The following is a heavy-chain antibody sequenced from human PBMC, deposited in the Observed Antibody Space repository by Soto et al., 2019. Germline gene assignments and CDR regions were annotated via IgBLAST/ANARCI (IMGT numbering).Heavy chain of an antibody. CDR2: IYHSGST. CDR3: QDGPQNTRWPMGTAQPFPDP. Sequence: QLQLQESGSGLVKPSQTLSLTCAVSGGSISSGGYSWSWIRQPPGKGLEWIGYIYHSGSTYYNPSLKSRVTISVDRSKNQFSLKDSPQQHHSGNAHLDQDGPQNTRWPMGTAQPFPDP. J-gene: IGHJ5*02. CDR1: GGSISSGGYS. V-gene: IGHV4-30-2*01. D-gene: IGHD6-13*01.